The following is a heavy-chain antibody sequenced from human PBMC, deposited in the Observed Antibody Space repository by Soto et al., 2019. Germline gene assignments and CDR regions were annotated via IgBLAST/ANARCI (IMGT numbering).Heavy chain of an antibody. CDR1: GASVAGGSYY. V-gene: IGHV4-30-4*01. Sequence: QVQLRESGPGLVKPSQTLSLTCSVSGASVAGGSYYWSWVRQPPGKGLEWICYIPSRGRPFYNPSLTSLGTISADTSKNQFSLQLTSVTAADTDVYYCARDTYIGYDFGLWGQGTLVTVSS. CDR3: ARDTYIGYDFGL. D-gene: IGHD5-12*01. CDR2: IPSRGRP. J-gene: IGHJ5*02.